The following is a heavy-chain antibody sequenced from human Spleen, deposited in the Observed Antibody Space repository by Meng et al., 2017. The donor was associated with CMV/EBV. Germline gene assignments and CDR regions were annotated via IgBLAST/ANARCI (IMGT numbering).Heavy chain of an antibody. Sequence: GESLKISCAASGFTFSSYPMHWVRQAPGKGLEWVAIISHDGSNKYYADSVKGRFTISRDNAKTSLFLQMNSLRAEDSAIYYCATGRYCSSTDCYRDYWGQGTLVTVSS. CDR1: GFTFSSYP. D-gene: IGHD2-2*01. J-gene: IGHJ4*02. V-gene: IGHV3-30*04. CDR3: ATGRYCSSTDCYRDY. CDR2: ISHDGSNK.